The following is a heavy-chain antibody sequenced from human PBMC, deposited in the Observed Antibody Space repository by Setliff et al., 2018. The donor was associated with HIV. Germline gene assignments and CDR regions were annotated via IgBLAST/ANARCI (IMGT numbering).Heavy chain of an antibody. Sequence: SETLSLTCAVSGYSISSGYYWGWIRQPPGKGLEWIGSIYYSGSTYYNPSLKSRVTISVDTSKNQFSLKLSSVTAADTAVYYCASLVGVVYNWFDPWGQGTLVTVSS. CDR2: IYYSGST. D-gene: IGHD1-26*01. V-gene: IGHV4-38-2*01. CDR3: ASLVGVVYNWFDP. J-gene: IGHJ5*02. CDR1: GYSISSGYY.